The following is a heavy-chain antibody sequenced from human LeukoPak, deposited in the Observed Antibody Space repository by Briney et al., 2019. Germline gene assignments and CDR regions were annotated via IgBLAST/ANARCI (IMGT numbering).Heavy chain of an antibody. CDR1: GGSISSYY. Sequence: SETLSLTCTVSGGSISSYYWSWIRQPPGKGLEWIGEINHSGSTNYNPSLKSRVTISVDTSKNQFSLKLSAVTAADTAVYYCARGHYDFWSGYHLNFDYWGQGTLVTVSS. D-gene: IGHD3-3*01. CDR3: ARGHYDFWSGYHLNFDY. J-gene: IGHJ4*02. CDR2: INHSGST. V-gene: IGHV4-34*01.